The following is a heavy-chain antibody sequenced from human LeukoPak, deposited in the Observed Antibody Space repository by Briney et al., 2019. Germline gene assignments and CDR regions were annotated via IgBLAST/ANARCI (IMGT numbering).Heavy chain of an antibody. D-gene: IGHD5-12*01. CDR3: ARDEKYSGYDFFRITGPYYFDY. Sequence: ASVKVSCKASGYTFTSYAMNWVRQAPGQGLEWMGWINTNTGNPTYAKGLTGRFVFSLDTSVSTAYLHISSLKAQDTAMYYCARDEKYSGYDFFRITGPYYFDYWGQGTRVTVSS. J-gene: IGHJ4*02. CDR2: INTNTGNP. V-gene: IGHV7-4-1*02. CDR1: GYTFTSYA.